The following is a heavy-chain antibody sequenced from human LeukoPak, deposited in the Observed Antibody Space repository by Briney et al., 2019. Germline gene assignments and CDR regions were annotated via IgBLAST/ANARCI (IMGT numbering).Heavy chain of an antibody. CDR2: ISYDGSNK. D-gene: IGHD4/OR15-4a*01. CDR1: GFTFSSCG. V-gene: IGHV3-30*03. J-gene: IGHJ4*02. Sequence: GGSLRLSCAASGFTFSSCGMHWVRQAPGKGLEWVAVISYDGSNKYYADSVKGRFTISRDNSKNTLFLEMNSLRAEDTAVYYCARDLYKSYSAHYFDYWGQGTLVTVSS. CDR3: ARDLYKSYSAHYFDY.